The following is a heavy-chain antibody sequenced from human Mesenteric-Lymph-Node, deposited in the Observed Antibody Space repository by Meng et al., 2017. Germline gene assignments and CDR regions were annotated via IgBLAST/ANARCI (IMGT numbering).Heavy chain of an antibody. V-gene: IGHV4-38-2*02. Sequence: SETLSLTCTVSGYSIISNFYWGWVRQTPGKGLEWIGTIYHSGSIYYNPSLKSRVTISVDTSKNQFSLKVSSVTAADTAVYYCARWGFPDYWGQGTLVTVSS. CDR1: GYSIISNFY. J-gene: IGHJ4*02. CDR2: IYHSGSI. D-gene: IGHD3-16*01. CDR3: ARWGFPDY.